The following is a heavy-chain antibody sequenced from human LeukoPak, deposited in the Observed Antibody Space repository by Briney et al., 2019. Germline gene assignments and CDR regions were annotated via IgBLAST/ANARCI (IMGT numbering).Heavy chain of an antibody. J-gene: IGHJ6*03. Sequence: GGSLRLSCEASEFTFSTFPMHWVRQTPDKGLEWVAVISDDGRDIYYADSVKGRFTISRDNSKNTLYLQMNSLSPEDTAVVYCARVGRVSIYPSYMDVWGKGTTVTVSS. V-gene: IGHV3-30*04. D-gene: IGHD6-6*01. CDR2: ISDDGRDI. CDR1: EFTFSTFP. CDR3: ARVGRVSIYPSYMDV.